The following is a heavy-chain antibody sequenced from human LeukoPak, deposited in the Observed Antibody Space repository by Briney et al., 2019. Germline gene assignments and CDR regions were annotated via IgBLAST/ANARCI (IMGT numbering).Heavy chain of an antibody. CDR2: XXPFFVEA. CDR3: ARGGFCSSTGCHPLLN. V-gene: IGHV1-69*13. D-gene: IGHD2-2*01. J-gene: IGHJ4*02. Sequence: ASVKVSCKVSGGSFNSLAISWVRRAPGQGLEWXXXXXPFFVEADYSPKSQGRVSITADPSTTTVFMEMNRLRSEDTAFYYCARGGFCSSTGCHPLLNWGQGTRVTVSS. CDR1: GGSFNSLA.